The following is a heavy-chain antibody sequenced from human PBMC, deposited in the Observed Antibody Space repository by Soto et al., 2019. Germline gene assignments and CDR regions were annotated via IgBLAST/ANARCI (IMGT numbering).Heavy chain of an antibody. CDR2: ISGSGGST. Sequence: GGSLRLSCAASGFTFSSYAMSWVRQAPGKGLEWVSAISGSGGSTYYADSVKGRFTISRDNSKNTLYLQMNSLRAEDTAVYYCAKARILGVAATGLFDPWGQGTLVTVSS. V-gene: IGHV3-23*01. D-gene: IGHD2-15*01. CDR3: AKARILGVAATGLFDP. J-gene: IGHJ5*02. CDR1: GFTFSSYA.